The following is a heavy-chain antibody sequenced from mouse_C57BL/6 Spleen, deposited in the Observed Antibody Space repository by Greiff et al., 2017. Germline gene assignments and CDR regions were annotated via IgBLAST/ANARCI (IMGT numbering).Heavy chain of an antibody. J-gene: IGHJ2*01. Sequence: QVQLQQPGAELVKPGASVTMSCTASGYTFTSYWITWVKQRPGQGLEWIGDIYPGSGSTNYNEKFKSKATLTVDTSYSTAYMQLSSLTSEDSAVYYSARSGLPYYFDYWGQGTTLTVSS. D-gene: IGHD2-4*01. V-gene: IGHV1-55*01. CDR2: IYPGSGST. CDR3: ARSGLPYYFDY. CDR1: GYTFTSYW.